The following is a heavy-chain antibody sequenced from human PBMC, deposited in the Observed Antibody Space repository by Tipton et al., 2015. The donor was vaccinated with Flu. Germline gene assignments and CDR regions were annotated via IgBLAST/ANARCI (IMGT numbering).Heavy chain of an antibody. V-gene: IGHV4-4*07. Sequence: LRLSCRVSGGSITPYHWSWIRQSAGRGLEWIGRISPSGSTKFNSSLKSRVTMSIDASKNQFSLRLTSVTSADTAVYYCARDRGGYDTYGNGPPGWFGSWGQGSQVTVSS. J-gene: IGHJ5*01. D-gene: IGHD3-16*01. CDR2: ISPSGST. CDR3: ARDRGGYDTYGNGPPGWFGS. CDR1: GGSITPYH.